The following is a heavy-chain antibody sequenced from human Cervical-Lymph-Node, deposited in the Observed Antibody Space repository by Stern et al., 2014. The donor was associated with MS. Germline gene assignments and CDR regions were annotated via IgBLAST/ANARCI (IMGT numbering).Heavy chain of an antibody. J-gene: IGHJ4*02. D-gene: IGHD2-21*02. CDR2: INPNSGGT. Sequence: VQLVESGAEVNKPGASVKVACKTSGYNFNAYYIHWVRQAPGQGLEWMGWINPNSGGTNYAQKFQGRATMTRDTSISTAYMELTGLTTDDTAVYYCATGRMTDFEYWGQGTLATVSS. V-gene: IGHV1-2*02. CDR1: GYNFNAYY. CDR3: ATGRMTDFEY.